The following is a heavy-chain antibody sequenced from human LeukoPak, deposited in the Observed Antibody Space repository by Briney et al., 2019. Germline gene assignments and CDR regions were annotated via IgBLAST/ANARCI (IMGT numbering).Heavy chain of an antibody. CDR3: ARPSRDGYNFYVYFDY. D-gene: IGHD5-24*01. Sequence: GGSLRLSCAASGFTFSTYAMSWVRQAPGKGLEWVSAISGSGGSTYYADSMKGRFTISRDNSKNTLYLQMNSLRAEDTAVYYCARPSRDGYNFYVYFDYWGQGTLVTVSS. V-gene: IGHV3-23*01. J-gene: IGHJ4*02. CDR2: ISGSGGST. CDR1: GFTFSTYA.